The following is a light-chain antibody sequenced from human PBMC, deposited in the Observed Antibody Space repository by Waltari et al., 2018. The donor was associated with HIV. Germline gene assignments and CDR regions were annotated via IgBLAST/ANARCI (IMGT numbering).Light chain of an antibody. Sequence: QSALTQPASVSGSPGQSITISCTGTRSDIGDYDFVALYQQHPDKAPKLMIYDVIQRPSGVSFRFSGSKSGNTASLTISGLQAEDEADYYCSSYSRTSTFVFGTGTKVTVL. V-gene: IGLV2-14*03. CDR3: SSYSRTSTFV. J-gene: IGLJ1*01. CDR2: DVI. CDR1: RSDIGDYDF.